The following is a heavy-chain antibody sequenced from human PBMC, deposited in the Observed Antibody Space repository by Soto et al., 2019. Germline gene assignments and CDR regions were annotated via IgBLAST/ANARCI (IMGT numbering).Heavy chain of an antibody. V-gene: IGHV3-74*03. CDR2: ISVDGGRT. CDR3: ARDLDGDQDWYLDL. CDR1: GFTFTSYY. Sequence: EVQLVESGGGLVQPGGSLRLSCAASGFTFTSYYMHWVRQAPGKGLVWVSLISVDGGRTVYADSVRGRFTISRDNAKNTVYLQMNCLRAEDTAVYYCARDLDGDQDWYLDLWGRGTLVTVSS. D-gene: IGHD4-17*01. J-gene: IGHJ2*01.